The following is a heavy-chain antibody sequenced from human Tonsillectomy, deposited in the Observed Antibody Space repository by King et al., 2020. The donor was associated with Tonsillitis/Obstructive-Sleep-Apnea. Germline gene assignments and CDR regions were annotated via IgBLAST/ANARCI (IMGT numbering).Heavy chain of an antibody. J-gene: IGHJ4*02. CDR3: TSFYGGNSDSYFDY. D-gene: IGHD4-23*01. V-gene: IGHV3-49*05. Sequence: VQLVESGGGLVKPGRSLRLSCTASGFTFGDYAMSWFRQAPGKGLEWVGFIRSKAYGWTTGYAASVKCRFTISRDDSKSIAYLQMNSLKTEDTAVYYCTSFYGGNSDSYFDYWGQGTLVTVSS. CDR2: IRSKAYGWTT. CDR1: GFTFGDYA.